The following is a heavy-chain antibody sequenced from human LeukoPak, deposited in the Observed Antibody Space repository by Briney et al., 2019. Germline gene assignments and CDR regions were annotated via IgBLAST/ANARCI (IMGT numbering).Heavy chain of an antibody. J-gene: IGHJ6*02. D-gene: IGHD3-16*01. Sequence: SVKVSCKASGDTFSSYTISWVRQAPGQGLQWMGGIIPISGTADYAQKFQGRVTITADEATSTTYMELSSLKSEDTAIYYCTTRSCGAGACSSSFYYYYGLHFWGQGTTVFVSS. CDR3: TTRSCGAGACSSSFYYYYGLHF. V-gene: IGHV1-69*13. CDR2: IIPISGTA. CDR1: GDTFSSYT.